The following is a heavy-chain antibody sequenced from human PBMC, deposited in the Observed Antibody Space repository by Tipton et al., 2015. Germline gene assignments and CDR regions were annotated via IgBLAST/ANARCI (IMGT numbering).Heavy chain of an antibody. CDR3: ARLFYSTSWYWFDP. CDR1: GGSLSSGSYY. D-gene: IGHD6-13*01. CDR2: IYCSGST. Sequence: TLSLTCTVSGGSLSSGSYYWSWIRQPPGKGLEWIGYIYCSGSTNYNPSLKSRVTISVDTSKNQFSLKLSSVTAADTAVYYCARLFYSTSWYWFDPWGQGTLVTVSS. V-gene: IGHV4-61*01. J-gene: IGHJ5*02.